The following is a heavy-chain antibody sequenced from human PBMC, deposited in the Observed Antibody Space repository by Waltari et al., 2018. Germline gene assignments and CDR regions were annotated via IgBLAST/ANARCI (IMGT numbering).Heavy chain of an antibody. J-gene: IGHJ5*02. CDR1: GYFINIGFF. CDR3: ARQTLGYCTSAACRRLET. V-gene: IGHV4-38-2*01. D-gene: IGHD2-2*03. Sequence: QVQLQESGPGLVRPSETLSLTCDVSGYFINIGFFWGWIRQPPGKGLEWIGNIYHDGTTYHSPSLKNRLTISLDTSKNQFSLRLTFVTVADSALYYCARQTLGYCTSAACRRLETWGQGILVTVSS. CDR2: IYHDGTT.